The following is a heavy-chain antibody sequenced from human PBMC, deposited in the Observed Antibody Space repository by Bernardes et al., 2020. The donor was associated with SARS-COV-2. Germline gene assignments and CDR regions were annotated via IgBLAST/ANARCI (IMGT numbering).Heavy chain of an antibody. J-gene: IGHJ4*02. CDR3: VGDRSILGVAVAGQPDGDY. V-gene: IGHV3-7*01. CDR1: GFTFSNYW. CDR2: IKQDGSEK. Sequence: GGSLILSCAVSGFTFSNYWMSWVRQAPGKGLGWVANIKQDGSEKYYVDSVKGRFTISRDNAKNSLYLQMHCLVKDTAVYYCVGDRSILGVAVAGQPDGDYWGQGTQVTVSS. D-gene: IGHD6-19*01.